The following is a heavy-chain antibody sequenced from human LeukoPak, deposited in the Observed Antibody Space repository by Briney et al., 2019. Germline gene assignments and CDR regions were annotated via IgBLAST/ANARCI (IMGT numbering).Heavy chain of an antibody. Sequence: GGSLRLSCAASGFTFSSYSMNWVRQAPGKGLEWASYISSSSSTIYYADSVKGRFTISRDNAKNSLYLQMNSLRDEDTAVYYCARDVCSSTSCYTGYYYYGMDVWGQGTTVTVSS. CDR2: ISSSSSTI. V-gene: IGHV3-48*02. CDR1: GFTFSSYS. CDR3: ARDVCSSTSCYTGYYYYGMDV. D-gene: IGHD2-2*02. J-gene: IGHJ6*02.